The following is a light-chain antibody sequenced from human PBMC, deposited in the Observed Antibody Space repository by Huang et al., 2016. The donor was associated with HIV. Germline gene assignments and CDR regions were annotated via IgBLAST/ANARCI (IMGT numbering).Light chain of an antibody. CDR1: QSVFKN. V-gene: IGKV3-15*01. CDR2: GSS. J-gene: IGKJ1*01. Sequence: ENLMTQSPSTLSVSPGESATLSCRASQSVFKNLAWYQQKPGQAPKLLRYGSSTRAAGIPARFSGSGSGTDFTLTISSLQSEDFAVYYCQQYNTSPRTFGQGTKVEV. CDR3: QQYNTSPRT.